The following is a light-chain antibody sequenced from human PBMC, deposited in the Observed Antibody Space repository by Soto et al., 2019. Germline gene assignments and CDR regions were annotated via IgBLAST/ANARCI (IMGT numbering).Light chain of an antibody. J-gene: IGLJ1*01. V-gene: IGLV2-23*01. CDR1: MRDVGAYNL. CDR2: EGS. Sequence: QSVLTQPASVSGSAGQSITISCSGTMRDVGAYNLVSWYQQHPGKAPKLMIYEGSKRPSGVSNRFSGSKSGNTASLTISGLQAEDEADYYCCSYAGSSTFYVFGTGTKVTVL. CDR3: CSYAGSSTFYV.